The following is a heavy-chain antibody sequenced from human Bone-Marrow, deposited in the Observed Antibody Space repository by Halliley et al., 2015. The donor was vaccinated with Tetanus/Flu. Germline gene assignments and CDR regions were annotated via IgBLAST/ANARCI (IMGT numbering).Heavy chain of an antibody. Sequence: SLRLSCAASGFTFSVYGMHWVRQAPGKGLEWVASLWYDGTNKFYADSVNGRFTISRDNSYNTLSLQMNSLRVDDTAVYYCARDSGQWLLQGTSDYWGQGTQVTVSS. J-gene: IGHJ4*02. CDR2: LWYDGTNK. D-gene: IGHD6-19*01. V-gene: IGHV3-33*01. CDR3: ARDSGQWLLQGTSDY. CDR1: GFTFSVYG.